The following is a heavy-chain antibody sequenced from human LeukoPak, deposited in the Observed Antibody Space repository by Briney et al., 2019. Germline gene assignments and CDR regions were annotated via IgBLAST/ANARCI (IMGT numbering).Heavy chain of an antibody. CDR2: IKQDGSEK. CDR1: GFTFSSYW. D-gene: IGHD1-14*01. CDR3: ATSRTFDY. Sequence: GGSLRLSCSASGFTFSSYWMNWVRQAPGKGLKWVANIKQDGSEKYYVDSVKGRFTISRDNAKNSLYLQMNSLRAEDTAVYYCATSRTFDYWGQGTLVTVSS. V-gene: IGHV3-7*01. J-gene: IGHJ4*02.